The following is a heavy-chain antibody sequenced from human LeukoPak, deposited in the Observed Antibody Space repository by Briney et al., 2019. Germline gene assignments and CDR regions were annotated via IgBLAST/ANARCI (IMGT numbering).Heavy chain of an antibody. D-gene: IGHD3-3*02. J-gene: IGHJ6*03. CDR2: INHSGST. CDR1: GGSFSGYY. Sequence: SETLSLTCAVYGGSFSGYYWSWLRQPPGKGLEWIGEINHSGSTNYNPSLKSRVTISVDTSKNQFSLKLSSVTAADTAVYYCARLRPHFWSGYYPPYYYYYMDVWGKGTTVTVSS. V-gene: IGHV4-34*01. CDR3: ARLRPHFWSGYYPPYYYYYMDV.